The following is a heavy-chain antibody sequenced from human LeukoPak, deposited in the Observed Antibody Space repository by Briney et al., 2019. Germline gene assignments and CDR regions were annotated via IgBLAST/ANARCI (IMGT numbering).Heavy chain of an antibody. CDR1: GTSLSSDY. CDR2: IDYSGTT. CDR3: TRGILEFDN. V-gene: IGHV4-59*12. J-gene: IGHJ4*02. Sequence: SETLSLTCTVSGTSLSSDYWNWIRQSPGEGLEWIGYIDYSGTTQYNPSLKSRVTMSVDTSKNQVSLKLHSVTAADTAVYYCTRGILEFDNWGQGTLVTVSS. D-gene: IGHD1-1*01.